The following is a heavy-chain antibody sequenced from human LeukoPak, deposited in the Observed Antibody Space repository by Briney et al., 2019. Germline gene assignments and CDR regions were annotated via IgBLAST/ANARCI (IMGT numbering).Heavy chain of an antibody. CDR1: GSIFTSYW. V-gene: IGHV5-10-1*01. CDR2: IDPSDSYT. CDR3: ARLVDTAMVTRNY. D-gene: IGHD5-18*01. J-gene: IGHJ4*02. Sequence: GASLQISCKGSGSIFTSYWISWVRQMPGKGLEWMGRIDPSDSYTNYSPSFQGHVTISADKSISTAYLQWSSLKASDTAMYYCARLVDTAMVTRNYWGQGTLVTVSS.